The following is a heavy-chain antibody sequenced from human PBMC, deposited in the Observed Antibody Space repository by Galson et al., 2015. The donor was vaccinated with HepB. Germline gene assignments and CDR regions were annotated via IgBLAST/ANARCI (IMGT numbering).Heavy chain of an antibody. CDR2: ISGSGGNT. Sequence: SLRLSCAASGFTFSSYAMSWVRQAPGKGLEWVSSISGSGGNTNYADSVKGRFTFSRDNSKNRLYLQMNSLRAGDTAIYYCAKESGYSGYDRKKSLDYWGQGTLVTVSS. CDR1: GFTFSSYA. V-gene: IGHV3-23*01. D-gene: IGHD5-12*01. J-gene: IGHJ4*02. CDR3: AKESGYSGYDRKKSLDY.